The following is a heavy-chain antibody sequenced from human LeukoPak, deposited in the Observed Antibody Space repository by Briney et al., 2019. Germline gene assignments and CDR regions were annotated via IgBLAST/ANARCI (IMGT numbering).Heavy chain of an antibody. CDR2: ITGSAATT. J-gene: IGHJ4*02. CDR3: AKGRLGVDY. CDR1: GFTFSSSA. V-gene: IGHV3-23*01. D-gene: IGHD4-11*01. Sequence: GGSLRLSCAASGFTFSSSAMSWVRQAPGKGLEWVSSITGSAATTSYADSVKGRFIISRGISKNTLYLQMNTLRAEDTAVYYCAKGRLGVDYWGQGTLVTVSS.